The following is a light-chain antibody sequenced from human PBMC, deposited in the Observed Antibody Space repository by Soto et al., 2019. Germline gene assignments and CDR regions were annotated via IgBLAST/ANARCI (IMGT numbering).Light chain of an antibody. CDR3: QQFGSSPRT. Sequence: DIVLTQSPVTLSLYPGERATLSCRASQSVSGYLAWYQQKPGQAPRLLIYGASSRATGIPDRFSGSGSGTDFTLTISRLEPEDFAVYYCQQFGSSPRTFGQGTKVDIK. CDR2: GAS. V-gene: IGKV3-20*01. J-gene: IGKJ1*01. CDR1: QSVSGY.